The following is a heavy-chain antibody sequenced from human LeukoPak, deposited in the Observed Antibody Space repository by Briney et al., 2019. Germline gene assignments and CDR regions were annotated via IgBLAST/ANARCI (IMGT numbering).Heavy chain of an antibody. CDR2: FDPEDGET. J-gene: IGHJ4*02. D-gene: IGHD6-19*01. CDR3: ATAVDSSGWYRMDY. Sequence: ASVTVSCKVSGYTLTELSMHWVRQAPGKGLEWMGGFDPEDGETIYAQKFQGRVTMTEDTSTDTAYMELSSLRSEDTAVYYCATAVDSSGWYRMDYWGQGTLVTVSS. CDR1: GYTLTELS. V-gene: IGHV1-24*01.